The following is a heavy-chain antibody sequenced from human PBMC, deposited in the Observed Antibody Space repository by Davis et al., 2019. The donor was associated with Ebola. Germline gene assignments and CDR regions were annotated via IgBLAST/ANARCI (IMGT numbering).Heavy chain of an antibody. V-gene: IGHV4-30-4*01. J-gene: IGHJ6*02. CDR1: GGSTSRGDYY. CDR3: ARGGRATWYYYYYGMDV. D-gene: IGHD1-26*01. CDR2: IYYSGST. Sequence: SETLSLTCTVSGGSTSRGDYYWSWFRQPPGKGLEWIGYIYYSGSTYYNPSLKSRVTISVDTSKNQFSLKLSSVTAADTAVYYCARGGRATWYYYYYGMDVWGQGTTVTVSS.